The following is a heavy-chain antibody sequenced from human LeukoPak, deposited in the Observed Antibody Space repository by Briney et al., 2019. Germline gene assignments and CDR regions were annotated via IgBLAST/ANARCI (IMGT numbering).Heavy chain of an antibody. Sequence: GGPLRLSCAASGFTFSSYAMSWVRQAPGKGLEWVSAISASGSNTYYADSVKGRFTISRDNSKNTLYLQMNSLRAEDTAVYYCAKAGLWFGELSFGPVDYWGQGTLVTVSS. D-gene: IGHD3-10*01. J-gene: IGHJ4*02. CDR1: GFTFSSYA. CDR2: ISASGSNT. V-gene: IGHV3-23*01. CDR3: AKAGLWFGELSFGPVDY.